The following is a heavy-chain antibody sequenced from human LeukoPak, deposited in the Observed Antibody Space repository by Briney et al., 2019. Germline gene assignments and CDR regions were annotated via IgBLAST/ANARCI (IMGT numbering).Heavy chain of an antibody. CDR2: ISNSGSTI. CDR3: ARSPYYYDSSGYTYYFDY. J-gene: IGHJ4*02. Sequence: PGGSLRLSCAASGFTFSDSYMTWIRQAPGKGLEWVSYISNSGSTIYYADSVKGRFTISRDNAKNSLYLQMNSLRAEDTAVYYCARSPYYYDSSGYTYYFDYWGQGTLVTVSS. D-gene: IGHD3-22*01. V-gene: IGHV3-11*04. CDR1: GFTFSDSY.